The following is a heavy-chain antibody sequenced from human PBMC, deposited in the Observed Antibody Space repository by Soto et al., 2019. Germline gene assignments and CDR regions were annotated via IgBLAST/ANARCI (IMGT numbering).Heavy chain of an antibody. CDR1: GGTFSSYA. V-gene: IGHV1-69*01. CDR3: ARDGTAAGYYYYYGMDV. Sequence: QVQLVQSGAEVKKPGSSVKVSCKASGGTFSSYAISWVRQAPGQGLEWMGGIIPIFGTANYAQKFQGRVTITXXXXXSTAYMELSSLRSEDTAVYYCARDGTAAGYYYYYGMDVWGQGTTVTVSS. J-gene: IGHJ6*02. CDR2: IIPIFGTA. D-gene: IGHD6-13*01.